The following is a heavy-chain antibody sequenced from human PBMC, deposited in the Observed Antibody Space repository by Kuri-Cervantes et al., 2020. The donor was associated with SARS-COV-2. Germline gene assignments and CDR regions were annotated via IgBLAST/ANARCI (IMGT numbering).Heavy chain of an antibody. V-gene: IGHV5-51*01. J-gene: IGHJ6*02. CDR3: ARSAAPPALYYGMDV. CDR1: EYSFTSYW. CDR2: IYPGDSDT. Sequence: GESLKISCKGSEYSFTSYWIGWVRQTPGKGLEWMGIIYPGDSDTRYSPSFQGQVTISADKSISTAYLQWSSLKASDTAMYYCARSAAPPALYYGMDVWGQGTTVTVSS. D-gene: IGHD2-15*01.